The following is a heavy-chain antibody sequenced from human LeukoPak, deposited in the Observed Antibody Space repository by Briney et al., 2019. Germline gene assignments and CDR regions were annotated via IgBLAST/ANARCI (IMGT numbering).Heavy chain of an antibody. CDR1: GFTFTSHA. Sequence: PGGSLRLSCATSGFTFTSHAMTWVRQAPGKGLEWVSGISGTTGRTFYGDSVKGRFTISRDNSKNTLYLQMNSLRAEDTAVYYCASPASAYCGGDCYLDYWGQGTLVTVSS. CDR2: ISGTTGRT. J-gene: IGHJ4*02. V-gene: IGHV3-23*01. D-gene: IGHD2-21*02. CDR3: ASPASAYCGGDCYLDY.